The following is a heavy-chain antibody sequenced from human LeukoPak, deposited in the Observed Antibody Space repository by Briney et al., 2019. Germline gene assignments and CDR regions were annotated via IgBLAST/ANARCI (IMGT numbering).Heavy chain of an antibody. J-gene: IGHJ4*02. V-gene: IGHV3-33*01. CDR2: IWYDGSKN. CDR1: GFTFSSYG. Sequence: GGSLRLSCAASGFTFSSYGMHWVRQAPGKGPEWVAVIWYDGSKNSSADSVKGRFTISRDNSKNTLYLQMYSLRAEDTAIYYCVREISAARYFDCWGQGTQVTVSS. CDR3: VREISAARYFDC. D-gene: IGHD6-13*01.